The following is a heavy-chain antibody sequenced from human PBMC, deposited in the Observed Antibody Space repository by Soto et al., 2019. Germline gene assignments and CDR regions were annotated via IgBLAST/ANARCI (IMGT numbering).Heavy chain of an antibody. CDR1: GYSFRTYA. CDR2: ITPNNGYT. CDR3: ATSYDSGFDP. D-gene: IGHD3-3*01. V-gene: IGHV1-18*01. J-gene: IGHJ5*02. Sequence: QLQLMQSGGEAKNPGASVKVSREASGYSFRTYAISWLRQAPGQGLEWMGLITPNNGYTNYAQKFQGRLILTTDIPSSTAYMELTSLRYDDTAMYYCATSYDSGFDPWGQGTLVSVS.